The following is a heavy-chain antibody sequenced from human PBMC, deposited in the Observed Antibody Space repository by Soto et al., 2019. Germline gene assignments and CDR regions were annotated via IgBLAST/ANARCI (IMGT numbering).Heavy chain of an antibody. J-gene: IGHJ5*01. Sequence: KTSETLSLTCTLSGGSVRAPDWWNWVRQSPDKGLEWIAEVHISGHSNYNPSLRSRVSVSIDSSKNQFYLNLNSVTAADTAIYYCARVRQGCSDNNCYFDPWGQGTQVTVSS. CDR2: VHISGHS. CDR1: GGSVRAPDW. D-gene: IGHD1-1*01. CDR3: ARVRQGCSDNNCYFDP. V-gene: IGHV4-4*02.